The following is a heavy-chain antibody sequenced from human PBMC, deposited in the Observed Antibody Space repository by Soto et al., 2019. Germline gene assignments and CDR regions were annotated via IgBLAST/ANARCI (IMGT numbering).Heavy chain of an antibody. CDR1: GYTFITYD. Sequence: ASVKVSCKASGYTFITYDINWVRQAPGQGLEWMGWMNPYNGNAGYAQNFQGRVTMTRNTSINTAYMELSSLRSNDTAVYFCARRKERSCPIYFDSWGHGTLVTVSS. D-gene: IGHD6-25*01. V-gene: IGHV1-8*01. J-gene: IGHJ4*01. CDR3: ARRKERSCPIYFDS. CDR2: MNPYNGNA.